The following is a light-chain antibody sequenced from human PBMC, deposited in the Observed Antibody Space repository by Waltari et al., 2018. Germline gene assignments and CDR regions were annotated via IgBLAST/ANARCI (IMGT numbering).Light chain of an antibody. CDR3: SSYTITGTVL. V-gene: IGLV2-14*01. J-gene: IGLJ2*01. CDR1: SRDIGDYNY. Sequence: QSALTQPASVSGSPGQSIIISCTGTSRDIGDYNYVSWYQQHPGKAPKLMIYEATNRPSGVSSRFSRSKSGTMASLAISGLQPEDEADYYCSSYTITGTVLFGGGTKLTVL. CDR2: EAT.